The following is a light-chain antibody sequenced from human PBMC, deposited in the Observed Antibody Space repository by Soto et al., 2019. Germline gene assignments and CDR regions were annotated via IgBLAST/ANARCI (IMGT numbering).Light chain of an antibody. CDR3: QQYGNPPPNA. CDR1: QSVSSSY. J-gene: IGKJ2*01. V-gene: IGKV3-20*01. Sequence: DIVLTQSPGTLSLSPGERATLSCRASQSVSSSYLAWYQQKPGQAPRVLIHGASSRATGIPDRFSGSGSGTDFTLTISSLESEDFAVYFCQQYGNPPPNAFGQGTKVEIK. CDR2: GAS.